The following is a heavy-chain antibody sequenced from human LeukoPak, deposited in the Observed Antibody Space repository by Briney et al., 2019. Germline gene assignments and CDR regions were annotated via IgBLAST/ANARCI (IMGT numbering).Heavy chain of an antibody. V-gene: IGHV3-30*14. J-gene: IGHJ5*02. Sequence: GRSLRLSCAASGFTFSSYAMHWVRQAPGKGLEWVAVISYDGSNKYYADSVKGRFTISRDNSKNTLYLQMNSLRAEDTAVYYCARRIAAAGPWGQGTLVTVSS. CDR1: GFTFSSYA. CDR3: ARRIAAAGP. CDR2: ISYDGSNK. D-gene: IGHD6-13*01.